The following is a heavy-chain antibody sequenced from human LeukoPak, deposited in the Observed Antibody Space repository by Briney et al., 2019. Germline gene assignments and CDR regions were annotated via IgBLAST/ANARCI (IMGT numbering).Heavy chain of an antibody. CDR1: GGSIRSYY. D-gene: IGHD6-13*01. J-gene: IGHJ2*01. Sequence: SETLSLTCTVSGGSIRSYYWSWIQQPPGKGLEWIGYIYYSGSTNHNPSLKSRVTLSVDTSKNQFSLKLSSVTVADTAVYYCARHGSYSSSWSLPYWYFDLWGRGTLVTVSS. CDR2: IYYSGST. V-gene: IGHV4-59*08. CDR3: ARHGSYSSSWSLPYWYFDL.